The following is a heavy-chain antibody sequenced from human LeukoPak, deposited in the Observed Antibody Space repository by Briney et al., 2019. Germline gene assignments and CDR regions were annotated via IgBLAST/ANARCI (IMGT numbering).Heavy chain of an antibody. V-gene: IGHV3-33*01. D-gene: IGHD2-2*01. J-gene: IGHJ3*02. Sequence: GGSLRLSCAASGFTFSSYGMHWVRQAPGKGLEWVAVIWYDGSNKYYADSVKGRFTISRDNSKNTLYLQMNSLRAEDTAVYYCARDYPYCSSTNCYLGASDIWGQGTMVTVSS. CDR2: IWYDGSNK. CDR1: GFTFSSYG. CDR3: ARDYPYCSSTNCYLGASDI.